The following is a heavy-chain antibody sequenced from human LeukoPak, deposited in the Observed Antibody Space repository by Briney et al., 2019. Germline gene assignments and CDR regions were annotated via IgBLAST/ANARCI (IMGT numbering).Heavy chain of an antibody. CDR3: ARVRKDYYYYYMDV. CDR2: ISGSGGST. V-gene: IGHV3-23*01. J-gene: IGHJ6*03. CDR1: GFTFSSYG. Sequence: GSLRLSCAASGFTFSSYGMSWVRQAPGKGLEWVSAISGSGGSTYYADSVKGRFTISKDNAKNSLYLQMNSLRAVDTAVYYCARVRKDYYYYYMDVWGKGTTVTVSS.